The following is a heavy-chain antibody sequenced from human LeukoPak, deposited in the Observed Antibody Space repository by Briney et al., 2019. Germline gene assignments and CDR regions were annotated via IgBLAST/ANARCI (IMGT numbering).Heavy chain of an antibody. CDR1: GYSISSGYY. CDR2: IYHSGST. CDR3: ARDPPPYAEWLLPDDAFDI. Sequence: PSETLSLTCTVSGYSISSGYYWGWIRQPAGKGLEWIGSIYHSGSTYYNPSLKSRVTISVDTSKNQFSLKLSSVTAADTAVYYCARDPPPYAEWLLPDDAFDIWGQGTMVTVSS. D-gene: IGHD3-3*01. V-gene: IGHV4-38-2*02. J-gene: IGHJ3*02.